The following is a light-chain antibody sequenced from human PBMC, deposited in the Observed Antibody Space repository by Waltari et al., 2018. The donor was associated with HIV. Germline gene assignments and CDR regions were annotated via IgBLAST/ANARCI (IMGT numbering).Light chain of an antibody. CDR1: SSNIGAGYD. Sequence: QSVLTQPPSVSGAPGQRVTIPCTGRSSNIGAGYDVHWYQQLPGTAPKLFIYANNNRPSGIPDRFSGSKSGTSASLAITGLRAEDEGDYYCQSYDTSLGGSVFGGGTKLTVL. J-gene: IGLJ3*02. CDR3: QSYDTSLGGSV. CDR2: ANN. V-gene: IGLV1-40*01.